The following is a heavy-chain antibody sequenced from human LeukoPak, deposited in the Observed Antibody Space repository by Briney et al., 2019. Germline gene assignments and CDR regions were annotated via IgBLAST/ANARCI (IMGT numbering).Heavy chain of an antibody. CDR1: GFTIDNYA. CDR2: INSRGNYI. J-gene: IGHJ6*02. V-gene: IGHV3-21*01. CDR3: ASKKVQQQLVRDYYYGMDV. Sequence: PGRSLRLSCAASGFTIDNYAMHWVRQAPGKGLEWVSSINSRGNYIYYSDSLKGRFTISRDNARSSLYLQMNGLRAEDTAVYYCASKKVQQQLVRDYYYGMDVWGQGTTVTVSS. D-gene: IGHD6-13*01.